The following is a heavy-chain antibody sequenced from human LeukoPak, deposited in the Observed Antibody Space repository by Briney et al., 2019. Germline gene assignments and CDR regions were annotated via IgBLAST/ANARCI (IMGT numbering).Heavy chain of an antibody. D-gene: IGHD5-18*01. V-gene: IGHV3-23*01. J-gene: IGHJ4*02. Sequence: QSGGSLRLSCAASGFTFSSYGMSWVRQAPGKGLEWVSAISGSGGSTYYADSVKGRFTISRDNSKNTLYLQMNSLRAEDTAVYYCAKDRLGIQLWSFDYWGQGTLVTVSS. CDR2: ISGSGGST. CDR3: AKDRLGIQLWSFDY. CDR1: GFTFSSYG.